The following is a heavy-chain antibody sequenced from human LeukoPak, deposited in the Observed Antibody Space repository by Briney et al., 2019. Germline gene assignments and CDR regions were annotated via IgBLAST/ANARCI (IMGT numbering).Heavy chain of an antibody. D-gene: IGHD6-19*01. CDR2: FDPEDGET. CDR3: ATAVWAGTRVWFDP. Sequence: ASVKVSCKVSGYTHTELSMHWVRQAPGKGLEWMGGFDPEDGETIYAQKFQGRVTMTEDTSTDTAYMELSSLRSEDTAVYYCATAVWAGTRVWFDPWGQGTLVTVSS. CDR1: GYTHTELS. V-gene: IGHV1-24*01. J-gene: IGHJ5*02.